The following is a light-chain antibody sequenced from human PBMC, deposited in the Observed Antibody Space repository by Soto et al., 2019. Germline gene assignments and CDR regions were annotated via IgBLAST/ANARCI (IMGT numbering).Light chain of an antibody. CDR3: QQYAYSPPWT. Sequence: EIVLAQSPGTLSLSPWERATLSCRASQSLSISYLAWYQQKPGQAPRLLIHGASSRAAGIPDRFSGSGSGTNFTLTISRLEPEEVAVYYCQQYAYSPPWTFGQGTKVDIK. CDR1: QSLSISY. V-gene: IGKV3-20*01. J-gene: IGKJ1*01. CDR2: GAS.